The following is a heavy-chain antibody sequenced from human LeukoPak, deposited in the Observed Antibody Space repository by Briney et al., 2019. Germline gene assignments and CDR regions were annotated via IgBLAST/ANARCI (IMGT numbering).Heavy chain of an antibody. V-gene: IGHV3-30*02. CDR1: GFTFSSYG. D-gene: IGHD3-22*01. Sequence: GGSLRLSCAASGFTFSSYGMHWVRQAPGKGLEWVAFIRYDGSNKYYADSVKGRFTISRDNSKNTLYLQMNSLRAEDTAVYYCARDYYDSSGYYYFDYWGQGTLVTVSS. CDR3: ARDYYDSSGYYYFDY. CDR2: IRYDGSNK. J-gene: IGHJ4*02.